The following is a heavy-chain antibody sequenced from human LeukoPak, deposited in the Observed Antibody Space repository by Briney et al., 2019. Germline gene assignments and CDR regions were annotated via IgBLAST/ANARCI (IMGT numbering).Heavy chain of an antibody. CDR3: ATEGSQWKGWFDP. Sequence: SVKVSCKASGGTFSSYAISWVRQAPGQGLEWTGGIIPIFGTANYAQKFQGRVTITADESTGTAYMELSSLRSEDTAVYYCATEGSQWKGWFDPWGQGTLVTVSS. J-gene: IGHJ5*02. D-gene: IGHD6-19*01. CDR2: IIPIFGTA. V-gene: IGHV1-69*01. CDR1: GGTFSSYA.